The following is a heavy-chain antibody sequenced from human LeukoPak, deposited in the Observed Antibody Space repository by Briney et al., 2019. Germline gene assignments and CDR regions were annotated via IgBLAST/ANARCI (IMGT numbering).Heavy chain of an antibody. J-gene: IGHJ5*02. CDR1: GGSFSGYS. Sequence: SETLSLTCAVSGGSFSGYSWTWIRQPPGKGLEWVAEINNSGSINHNPSLKSRVTISADTSKNQFSLNLRSVTAADTAIYYRARGRMGARFVNWGQGTLVTVSS. CDR3: ARGRMGARFVN. CDR2: INNSGSI. V-gene: IGHV4-34*01. D-gene: IGHD1-26*01.